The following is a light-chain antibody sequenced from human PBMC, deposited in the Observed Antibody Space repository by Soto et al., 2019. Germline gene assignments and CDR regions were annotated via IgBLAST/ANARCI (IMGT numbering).Light chain of an antibody. CDR2: GAS. J-gene: IGKJ2*01. CDR1: QSLRNN. Sequence: EIVMTQSPATLSVAPGGRATLSCRAIQSLRNNLAWYQQRPGQAPRLLIYGASTRATGIPARFSGSGSGTDFTLTISSLQSEDFAVYYCQQYNNWPPLTFGQGTTLEIK. V-gene: IGKV3D-15*01. CDR3: QQYNNWPPLT.